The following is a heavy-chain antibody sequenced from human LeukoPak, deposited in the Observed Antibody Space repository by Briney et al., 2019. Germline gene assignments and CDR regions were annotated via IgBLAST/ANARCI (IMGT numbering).Heavy chain of an antibody. J-gene: IGHJ6*04. Sequence: GASVKVSCKVSGYTLTELSMHWVRQAPGKGLEWMGGFDPEDGETIYAQKFRGRVTMTEDTSTDTAYMELSSLRSEDTAVYYCATYYYGSGSYPHYYYYGMDVWGKGTTVTVSS. CDR3: ATYYYGSGSYPHYYYYGMDV. D-gene: IGHD3-10*01. CDR2: FDPEDGET. CDR1: GYTLTELS. V-gene: IGHV1-24*01.